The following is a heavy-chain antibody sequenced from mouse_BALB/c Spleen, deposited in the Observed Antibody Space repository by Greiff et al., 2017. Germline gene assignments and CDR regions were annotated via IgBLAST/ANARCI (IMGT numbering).Heavy chain of an antibody. CDR1: GFTFSSYT. J-gene: IGHJ4*01. CDR2: ISNGGGST. CDR3: AGGVYYYAMDY. Sequence: DVMLVESGGGLVQPGGSLKLSCAASGFTFSSYTMSWVRQTPEKRLEWVAYISNGGGSTYYPDTVKGRFTISRDNAKNTLYLQMSSLKSEDTAMYYCAGGVYYYAMDYWGQGTSVTVSS. V-gene: IGHV5-12-2*01.